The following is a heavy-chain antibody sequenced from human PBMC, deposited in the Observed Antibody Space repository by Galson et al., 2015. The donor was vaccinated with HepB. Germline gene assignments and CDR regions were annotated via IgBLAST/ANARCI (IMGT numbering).Heavy chain of an antibody. Sequence: SLRLSCAASGFTFSDHYMDWVRQAPGKGLEWVGRSRNKVHSYSTEYAASVKGRFTMSRDDSKNLLYLQMNSLKTEDTAVYYCTRDVGGPGFWGQGTMVTVSS. V-gene: IGHV3-72*01. CDR1: GFTFSDHY. D-gene: IGHD3-16*01. J-gene: IGHJ3*01. CDR2: SRNKVHSYST. CDR3: TRDVGGPGF.